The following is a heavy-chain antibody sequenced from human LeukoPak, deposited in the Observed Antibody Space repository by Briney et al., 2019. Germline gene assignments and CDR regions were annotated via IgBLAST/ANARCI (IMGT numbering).Heavy chain of an antibody. CDR2: INWNGDNT. V-gene: IGHV3-20*04. Sequence: GGSLRLSCAVSGFTFEDYAMSWVRQVPGKGLEWVSGINWNGDNTGYVDSVKGRFTISRDNAKNSLYLQMNSLRAEDTAVYYCARGARAHFDYWGQGTLVTVSS. CDR3: ARGARAHFDY. CDR1: GFTFEDYA. J-gene: IGHJ4*02.